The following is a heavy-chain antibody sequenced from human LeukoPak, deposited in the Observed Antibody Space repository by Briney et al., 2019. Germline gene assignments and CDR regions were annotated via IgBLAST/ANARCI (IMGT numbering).Heavy chain of an antibody. CDR1: GFTFRNYW. CDR2: INSDGSST. J-gene: IGHJ5*02. CDR3: VRGDQLLSRTGSWFDP. V-gene: IGHV3-74*01. Sequence: PEGSLRLSCGASGFTFRNYWLHWVRQAPGKGLVWVSRINSDGSSTTYADSVKGRFTISRDNAENTLYLQMNDLRAEDTAVYYCVRGDQLLSRTGSWFDPWGQGTLVTVSS. D-gene: IGHD2-2*01.